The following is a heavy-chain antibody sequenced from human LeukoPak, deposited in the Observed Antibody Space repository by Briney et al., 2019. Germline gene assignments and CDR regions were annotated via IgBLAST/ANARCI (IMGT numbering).Heavy chain of an antibody. CDR1: GFTFSSYA. Sequence: GGSLRLSCAASGFTFSSYAMSWVRQAPGKGLEWVSAIRGSGGSTYYADSVRGRFTVSRDNSKDTVYLQMNSRRAEDTAVYYCAKGVGYYYDSSGYYYFDYWGQGTLVTVPS. J-gene: IGHJ4*02. D-gene: IGHD3-22*01. CDR3: AKGVGYYYDSSGYYYFDY. V-gene: IGHV3-23*01. CDR2: IRGSGGST.